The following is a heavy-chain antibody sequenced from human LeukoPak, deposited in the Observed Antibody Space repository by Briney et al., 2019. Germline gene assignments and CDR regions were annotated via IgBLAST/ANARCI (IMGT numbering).Heavy chain of an antibody. D-gene: IGHD5-12*01. J-gene: IGHJ5*02. CDR3: ARASIVAMERPNWFDP. CDR1: GYAFTEYA. Sequence: SVKVSCKASGYAFTEYAMNWVRQAPGQGLEWMGGIIPIFGTANYAQKFQGRVTITADESTSTAYMELGSLRSEDTAVYYCARASIVAMERPNWFDPWGQGTLVTVSS. V-gene: IGHV1-69*13. CDR2: IIPIFGTA.